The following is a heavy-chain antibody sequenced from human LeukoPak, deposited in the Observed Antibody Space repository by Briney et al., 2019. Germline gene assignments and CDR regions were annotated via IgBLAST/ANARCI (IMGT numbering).Heavy chain of an antibody. CDR2: IIPIFGTA. D-gene: IGHD3-3*01. CDR3: ARDRTYYDFWSGYYPYYYYYMDV. V-gene: IGHV1-69*13. CDR1: GGTFSSYA. J-gene: IGHJ6*03. Sequence: SVKVSCKASGGTFSSYAISWVRQAPGQGLEWMGGIIPIFGTANYAQKFQGRVAITADESTSTAYMELSSLRSEDTAVYYCARDRTYYDFWSGYYPYYYYYMDVWGKGTTVTVSS.